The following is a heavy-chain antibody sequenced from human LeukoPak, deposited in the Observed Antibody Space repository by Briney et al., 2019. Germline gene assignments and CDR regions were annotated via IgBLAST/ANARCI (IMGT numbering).Heavy chain of an antibody. CDR1: GYTFTSYG. D-gene: IGHD1-26*01. V-gene: IGHV1-18*01. CDR3: ARGRWELLGFSAPNWFDP. Sequence: ASVKVSCKSSGYTFTSYGISWVRQAPGQGLEWMGWISAYNGNTNYAQKLQGRVTMTTDTSTSTAYMELRSLRSDDTAVYYCARGRWELLGFSAPNWFDPWGQGTLVTVSS. J-gene: IGHJ5*02. CDR2: ISAYNGNT.